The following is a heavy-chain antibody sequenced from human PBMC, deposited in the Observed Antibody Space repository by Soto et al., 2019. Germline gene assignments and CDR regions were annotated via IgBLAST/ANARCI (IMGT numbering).Heavy chain of an antibody. CDR2: INPNSGGT. D-gene: IGHD4-17*01. CDR3: ARDCGYGDYYFDY. Sequence: ASVKVSCKASGYTFTVYYMHWVRQAPGQGLEWMGWINPNSGGTNYAQKFQGWVTMTRDTSISTAYMELSRLRSDDTAVCYCARDCGYGDYYFDYWGQGTLVTVSS. V-gene: IGHV1-2*04. CDR1: GYTFTVYY. J-gene: IGHJ4*02.